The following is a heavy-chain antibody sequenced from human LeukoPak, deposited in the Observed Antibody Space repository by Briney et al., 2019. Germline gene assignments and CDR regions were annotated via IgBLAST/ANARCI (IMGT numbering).Heavy chain of an antibody. Sequence: GSSVKVSCKASGGTFSSYAISWVRQAPGQGLEWMGRIIPILGIANYAQRFQGRVTITADKSTSTAYMELSSLRSEDTAVYYCARAGAVAGTGSFDYWGQGSLVTVSS. D-gene: IGHD6-19*01. V-gene: IGHV1-69*04. CDR2: IIPILGIA. CDR3: ARAGAVAGTGSFDY. J-gene: IGHJ4*02. CDR1: GGTFSSYA.